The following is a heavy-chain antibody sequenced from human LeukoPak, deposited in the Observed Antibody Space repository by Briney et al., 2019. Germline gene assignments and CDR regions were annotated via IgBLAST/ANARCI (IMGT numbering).Heavy chain of an antibody. Sequence: PSETLSLTCTVSGGSISSYYWSWIRQPAWMGLEWIGRIYNSGSTNYNPSLKSRVTISVDKSNNQFSLKLSSVTAADTAVYYCASATSSSWFDPCGQGTLVTVSS. J-gene: IGHJ5*02. CDR2: IYNSGST. CDR1: GGSISSYY. V-gene: IGHV4-4*07. D-gene: IGHD6-6*01. CDR3: ASATSSSWFDP.